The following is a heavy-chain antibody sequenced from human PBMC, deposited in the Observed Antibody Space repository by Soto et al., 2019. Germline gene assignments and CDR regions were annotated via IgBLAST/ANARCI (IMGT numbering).Heavy chain of an antibody. D-gene: IGHD3-16*01. V-gene: IGHV3-74*01. CDR1: GFSLSPYL. CDR3: ARDLGGPDY. CDR2: LRIDGFGS. Sequence: GGSLRLSCAASGFSLSPYLTHWVRQAPGRGLEWVSPLRIDGFGSYYADSVNGRFIISRDMARNTLFLQMNNLRADDTAVYYCARDLGGPDYWGRGTSVTVSS. J-gene: IGHJ4*02.